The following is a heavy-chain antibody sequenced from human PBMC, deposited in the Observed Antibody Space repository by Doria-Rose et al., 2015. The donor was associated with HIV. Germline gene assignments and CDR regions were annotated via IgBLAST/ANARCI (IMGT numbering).Heavy chain of an antibody. V-gene: IGHV2-26*01. D-gene: IGHD6-13*01. CDR3: ARIKSSRWYHKYYFDF. J-gene: IGHJ4*02. CDR2: ILSDDER. Sequence: QITLKESGPVLVKPTETLTLTCTVSGVSLSSPGMGVSWIRQPPWKALEWLANILSDDERFYKTSLKSRLTISRGTSKSQVVLTMTDMDPVDTATYYCARIKSSRWYHKYYFDFWGQGTLVIVSA. CDR1: GVSLSSPGMG.